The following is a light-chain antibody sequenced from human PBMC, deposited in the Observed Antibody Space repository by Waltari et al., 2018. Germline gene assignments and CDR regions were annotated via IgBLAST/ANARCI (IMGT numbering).Light chain of an antibody. CDR1: SRDVGGYTY. CDR2: EVS. CDR3: SSYTSSSTLV. V-gene: IGLV2-14*01. J-gene: IGLJ2*01. Sequence: QSALTQPASVSGSPGQSIPISCPGTSRDVGGYTYVSWYQQHPGKAPKPMIYEVSNRPSGVSNRFSGSKSGNTASLTISGLQAEDEADYYCSSYTSSSTLVFGGGTKLTVL.